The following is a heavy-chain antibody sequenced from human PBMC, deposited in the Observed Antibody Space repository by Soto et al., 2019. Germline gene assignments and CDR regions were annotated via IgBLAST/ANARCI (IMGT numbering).Heavy chain of an antibody. CDR3: ARGSDYGDYYFDY. J-gene: IGHJ4*02. CDR1: GFTFSSYW. Sequence: GGSLRLSCAASGFTFSSYWMSWVRQAPGKGLEWVAVIWYDGSNKYYADSVKGRFTISRDNSKNTLYLQMNSLRAEDTAVYYCARGSDYGDYYFDYWGQGTLVTVSS. V-gene: IGHV3-33*08. CDR2: IWYDGSNK. D-gene: IGHD4-17*01.